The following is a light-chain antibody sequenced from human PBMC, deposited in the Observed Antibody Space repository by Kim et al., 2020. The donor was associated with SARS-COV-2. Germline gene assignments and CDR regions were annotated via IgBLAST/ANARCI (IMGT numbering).Light chain of an antibody. V-gene: IGLV6-57*03. CDR1: SGRIDVNV. CDR2: EDD. J-gene: IGLJ2*01. Sequence: KTVTNARPRSSGRIDVNVVQWYEQSPGGVPTTVIYEDDQTPSGVSYRFSGSIDNSSNSASLTISGLRTEDEADYYCQSYNRDNVLFGGGTQLTVL. CDR3: QSYNRDNVL.